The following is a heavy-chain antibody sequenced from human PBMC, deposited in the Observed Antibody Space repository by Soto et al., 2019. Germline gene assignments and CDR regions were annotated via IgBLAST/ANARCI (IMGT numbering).Heavy chain of an antibody. J-gene: IGHJ6*03. V-gene: IGHV3-74*01. CDR2: INGDGSST. CDR1: GFTFSSYW. D-gene: IGHD2-2*01. CDR3: ARGEGYCSSSSCYVENNYYYMDV. Sequence: PGGSLRLSCSASGFTFSSYWMHWVRQAPGKGPVLVSGINGDGSSTTYADSVKGRFTISRDNAKNTLYLQMNSLRAEDTAVYYCARGEGYCSSSSCYVENNYYYMDVWGKGTTVTVSS.